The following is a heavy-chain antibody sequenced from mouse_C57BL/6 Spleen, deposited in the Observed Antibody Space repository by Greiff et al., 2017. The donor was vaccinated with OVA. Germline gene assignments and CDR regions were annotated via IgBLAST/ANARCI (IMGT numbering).Heavy chain of an antibody. D-gene: IGHD1-1*01. CDR3: ARSGGSSYDCDY. CDR2: IYPGSGST. J-gene: IGHJ2*01. Sequence: QVQLQQPGAELVKPGASVKMSCKASGYTFTSYWITWVKQRPGQGLEWIGDIYPGSGSTNYNEKFKSKATLTVDTSSSTAYMQLSSLTSEDSAVYYWARSGGSSYDCDYWGQGTTLTVSS. V-gene: IGHV1-55*01. CDR1: GYTFTSYW.